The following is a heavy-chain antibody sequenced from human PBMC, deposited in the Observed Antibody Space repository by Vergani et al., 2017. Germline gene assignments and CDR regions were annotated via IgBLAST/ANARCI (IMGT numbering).Heavy chain of an antibody. Sequence: QVQLQQWGAGLLKPSETLSLTCAVYGGSFSGYYWSWIRQPPGKGLEWIGEINHSGSTNYNPSLKSRVTISVDTSKNRFSLKLSSVTAADTAVYYCARGGYGGNRLIDYWGQGTLVTVSS. CDR2: INHSGST. CDR1: GGSFSGYY. V-gene: IGHV4-34*01. D-gene: IGHD4-23*01. CDR3: ARGGYGGNRLIDY. J-gene: IGHJ4*02.